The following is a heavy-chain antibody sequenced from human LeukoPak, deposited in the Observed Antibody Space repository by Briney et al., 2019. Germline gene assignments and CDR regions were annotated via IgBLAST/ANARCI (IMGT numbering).Heavy chain of an antibody. CDR2: INPSGGST. CDR3: ARGEESYDFWSGYSRGYAFDI. CDR1: GYTFTSYY. D-gene: IGHD3-3*01. V-gene: IGHV1-46*01. J-gene: IGHJ3*02. Sequence: GASVKVSCKASGYTFTSYYMHWVRQAPGQGLEWMGIINPSGGSTSYAQKFQGRVTITADESTSTAYMELSSLRSEDTAVYYCARGEESYDFWSGYSRGYAFDIWGQGTMVTVSS.